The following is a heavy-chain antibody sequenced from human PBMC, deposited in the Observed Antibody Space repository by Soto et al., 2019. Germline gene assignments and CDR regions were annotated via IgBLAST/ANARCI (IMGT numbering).Heavy chain of an antibody. Sequence: PGESLKISCAASGYRFTSSWITWVRHIPGKGLEWMATIDPTNSNINYNPSFRGHVTLSVDKSASTAYLEWISLRASDTAIYYRARLRGVGGGGDYWGQGTLVTVSS. CDR1: GYRFTSSW. CDR2: IDPTNSNI. D-gene: IGHD3-10*01. V-gene: IGHV5-10-1*01. CDR3: ARLRGVGGGGDY. J-gene: IGHJ4*03.